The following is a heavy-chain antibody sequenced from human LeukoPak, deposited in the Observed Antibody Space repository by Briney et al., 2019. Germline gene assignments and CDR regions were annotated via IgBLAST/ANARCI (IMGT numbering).Heavy chain of an antibody. Sequence: PGRSLRLSCAASGFTFSSYAMHWVRQAPGKGPEWVAVISYDGSNKYYADSVKGRFTISRDNSKNTLYLQMNSLRAEDTAVYYCARDCRGDPDAFDIWGQGTMVTVSS. V-gene: IGHV3-30-3*01. J-gene: IGHJ3*02. CDR1: GFTFSSYA. CDR3: ARDCRGDPDAFDI. CDR2: ISYDGSNK. D-gene: IGHD2-21*02.